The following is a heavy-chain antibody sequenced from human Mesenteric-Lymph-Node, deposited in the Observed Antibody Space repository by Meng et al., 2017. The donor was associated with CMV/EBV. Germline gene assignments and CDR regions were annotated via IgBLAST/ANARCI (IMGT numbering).Heavy chain of an antibody. CDR3: ARRGNYDSDYSEY. CDR1: GDSIRNSTYY. V-gene: IGHV4-39*01. D-gene: IGHD3-22*01. J-gene: IGHJ4*02. CDR2: VHHSGTT. Sequence: QLRLQQPGPGLVKPSETLSLSCIVSGDSIRNSTYYWTWIRQPPGKGLEWIGSVHHSGTTYYNPSLKGRLTISVDTSANLFSLRLTTVTAADTATYYCARRGNYDSDYSEYWGQGTLVTVSS.